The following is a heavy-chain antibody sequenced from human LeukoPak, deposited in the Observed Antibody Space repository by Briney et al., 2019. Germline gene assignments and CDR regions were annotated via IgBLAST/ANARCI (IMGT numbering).Heavy chain of an antibody. D-gene: IGHD1-26*01. CDR1: GGSISSSSYY. CDR2: IYYSGST. Sequence: SETLSLICTVSGGSISSSSYYWGWIRQPPGKGLEWIGSIYYSGSTYFNLSLKSRVTISVDTSKNQFSLKLSSVTAADTAVYYCARQSDSGSYLGYFDYWGQGTLVTVSS. CDR3: ARQSDSGSYLGYFDY. V-gene: IGHV4-39*01. J-gene: IGHJ4*02.